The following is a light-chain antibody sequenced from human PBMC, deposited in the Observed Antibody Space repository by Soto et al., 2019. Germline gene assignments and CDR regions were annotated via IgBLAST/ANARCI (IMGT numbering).Light chain of an antibody. V-gene: IGKV1-9*01. Sequence: IQLTQNPSSLSASVGDRVTITCRASQGLSSFLAWYQQKPGKAPKLLIYGASTLQSGVPSRFSGSGSGTDFTLTIGSLQPEDFATYYCQQLNSFPIPFGPGTKVDIK. CDR1: QGLSSF. CDR2: GAS. CDR3: QQLNSFPIP. J-gene: IGKJ3*01.